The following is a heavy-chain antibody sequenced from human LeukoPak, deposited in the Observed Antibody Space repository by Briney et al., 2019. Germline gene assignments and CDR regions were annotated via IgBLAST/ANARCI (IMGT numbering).Heavy chain of an antibody. V-gene: IGHV1-69*05. Sequence: SVKVSCKASGGTFSSYAISWVRQAPGQGLEWMGRIIPIFGTANYAQKFQGRVTITTDESTSTAYMELSSLRSEDTAVYYCARDVDDSSWEFLRAWFDPWGQGTLVTVPS. D-gene: IGHD6-13*01. CDR3: ARDVDDSSWEFLRAWFDP. CDR2: IIPIFGTA. J-gene: IGHJ5*02. CDR1: GGTFSSYA.